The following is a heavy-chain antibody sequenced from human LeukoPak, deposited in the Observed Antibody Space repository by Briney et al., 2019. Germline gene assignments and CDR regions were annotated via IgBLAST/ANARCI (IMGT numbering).Heavy chain of an antibody. CDR2: ISWNSGSI. Sequence: GGSLRLSCAASGFTFDDYAMLWVRQAPGKGLEWVSGISWNSGSIDYADSVKGRFTISRDNAKNSLYLQMNSLRAEDTAVYYCARGGPAAGRFDYWGQGTLVTVSS. CDR3: ARGGPAAGRFDY. V-gene: IGHV3-9*01. CDR1: GFTFDDYA. D-gene: IGHD6-13*01. J-gene: IGHJ4*02.